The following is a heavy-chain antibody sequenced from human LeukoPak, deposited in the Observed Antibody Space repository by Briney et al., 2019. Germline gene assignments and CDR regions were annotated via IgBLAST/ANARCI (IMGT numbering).Heavy chain of an antibody. CDR2: IWYDGSNK. CDR1: GFTFSSYG. CDR3: ARDDSSGYYYLFG. J-gene: IGHJ4*02. Sequence: GGSLRLSCAASGFTFSSYGMHWVRQAPGKGLEWVAVIWYDGSNKYYADSVKGRFTISRDNSKNTLYLQMNSLRAEDTAVYCCARDDSSGYYYLFGWGQGTLVTVSS. D-gene: IGHD3-22*01. V-gene: IGHV3-33*01.